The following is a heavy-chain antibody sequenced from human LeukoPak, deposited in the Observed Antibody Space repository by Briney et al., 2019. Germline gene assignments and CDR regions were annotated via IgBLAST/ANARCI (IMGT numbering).Heavy chain of an antibody. Sequence: SETLSLTCTVSGGSISSYYWSRIRQPPGKGLEWIGYIYYSGSTNYNPSLKSRVTISVDTSKNQFSLKLSSVTAADTAVYYCARGSPYYDFWSGYYQDYYMDVWGKGTTVTVSS. CDR3: ARGSPYYDFWSGYYQDYYMDV. V-gene: IGHV4-59*01. D-gene: IGHD3-3*01. CDR2: IYYSGST. CDR1: GGSISSYY. J-gene: IGHJ6*03.